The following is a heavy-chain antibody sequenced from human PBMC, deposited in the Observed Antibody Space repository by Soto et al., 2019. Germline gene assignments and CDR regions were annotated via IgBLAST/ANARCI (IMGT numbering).Heavy chain of an antibody. CDR2: INHSGST. J-gene: IGHJ6*02. Sequence: SETLSLTCAVYGGSFSGYSWSWIRQPPGKGLEWIGEINHSGSTNYNPSLKSRVTISVDTSKNQFSLKLSSVTAADTAVYYCARKGHYRSNNNMDVWGQGTTVTVSS. D-gene: IGHD3-10*01. CDR1: GGSFSGYS. V-gene: IGHV4-34*01. CDR3: ARKGHYRSNNNMDV.